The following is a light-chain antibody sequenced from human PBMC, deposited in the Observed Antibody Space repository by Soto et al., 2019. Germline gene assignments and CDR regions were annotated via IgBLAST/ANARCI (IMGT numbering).Light chain of an antibody. V-gene: IGKV1-5*01. CDR1: RRISDW. J-gene: IGKJ1*01. CDR2: DAS. CDR3: LQYSSHSWT. Sequence: DIQLTQSPSSLPPSVGDRVTISCRASRRISDWLAWYQQKPGKAPELLIFDASNLKSGVSSRFSGSGSGTEFTLTISRLQPDDVATYYCLQYSSHSWTFGQGTKVDIK.